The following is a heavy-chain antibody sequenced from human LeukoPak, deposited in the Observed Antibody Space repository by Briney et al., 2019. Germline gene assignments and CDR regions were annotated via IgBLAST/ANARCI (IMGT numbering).Heavy chain of an antibody. CDR1: GFTFSSYW. J-gene: IGHJ5*01. V-gene: IGHV3-74*01. D-gene: IGHD2-2*01. Sequence: PGGSLRLSCAGSGFTFSSYWMHWVRQAPGKGLVWVSRINSDGSSTNYADSVKGRFTISRGNAKNTLYLQMNSLRAEDTAVYYCARSYCSSTSCYRRWFDPWGQGTLVTVSS. CDR3: ARSYCSSTSCYRRWFDP. CDR2: INSDGSST.